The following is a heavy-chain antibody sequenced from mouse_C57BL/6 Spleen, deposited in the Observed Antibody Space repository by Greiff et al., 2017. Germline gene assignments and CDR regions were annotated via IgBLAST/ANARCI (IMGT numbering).Heavy chain of an antibody. D-gene: IGHD2-3*01. CDR3: TPYDGGFAY. CDR1: GFNIKDDY. CDR2: IDPENGDT. Sequence: EVQLVESGAELVRPGASVKLSCTASGFNIKDDYMHWVKQRPEQGLEWIGWIDPENGDTEYASKFQGKATITADTSSNTAYLQLSSLTSEDTAVYYCTPYDGGFAYWGQGTLVTVSA. J-gene: IGHJ3*01. V-gene: IGHV14-4*01.